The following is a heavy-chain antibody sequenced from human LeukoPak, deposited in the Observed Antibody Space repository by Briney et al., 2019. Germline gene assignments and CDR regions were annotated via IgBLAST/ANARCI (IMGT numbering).Heavy chain of an antibody. V-gene: IGHV3-74*01. D-gene: IGHD4-11*01. J-gene: IGHJ4*02. CDR3: ARDGDTVTTFQGTMDY. CDR1: GLTFSSHW. CDR2: INSDGSST. Sequence: GGSLRLSCAASGLTFSSHWMHWVRQAPGKGLVWVSRINSDGSSTSYADSVKGRFTISRDDAKNTLYLQMNSLRAEDTAVYYCARDGDTVTTFQGTMDYWGRGTLVTVSS.